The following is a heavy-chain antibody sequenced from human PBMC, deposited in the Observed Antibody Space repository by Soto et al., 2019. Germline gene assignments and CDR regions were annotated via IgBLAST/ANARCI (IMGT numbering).Heavy chain of an antibody. CDR1: GYTFTSDC. J-gene: IGHJ5*02. CDR3: VRRHVSATGIDWFDR. CDR2: INAANGDT. D-gene: IGHD6-13*01. V-gene: IGHV1-3*01. Sequence: ASVKVSCKASGYTFTSDCIHWVRQAPGQRLEWMGWINAANGDTKYSPKFQGRVTITRDTSASTAYMELSSLRSEDTAVYYCVRRHVSATGIDWFDRWGQGTLVTVSS.